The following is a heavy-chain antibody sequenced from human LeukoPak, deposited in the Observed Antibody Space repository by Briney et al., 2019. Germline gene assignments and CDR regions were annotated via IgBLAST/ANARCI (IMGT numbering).Heavy chain of an antibody. CDR3: ARAGYCSSTSCYSMWSLTAIDY. D-gene: IGHD2-2*01. J-gene: IGHJ4*02. CDR2: ISYDGSNK. Sequence: GRSLRLSCAASGFTFSSYAMHWVRQAPGKGLGWVAVISYDGSNKYYADSVKGRFTISRDNSKNTLYLQMNSLRAEDTAVYYCARAGYCSSTSCYSMWSLTAIDYWGQGTLVTVSS. V-gene: IGHV3-30-3*01. CDR1: GFTFSSYA.